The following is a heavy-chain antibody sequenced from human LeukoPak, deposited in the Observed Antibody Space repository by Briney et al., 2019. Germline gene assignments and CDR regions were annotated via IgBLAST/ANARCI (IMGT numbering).Heavy chain of an antibody. Sequence: PGGSLRLSCAASGFTFSNAWMSWVRQAPGKGLEWVGRIKSKTDGGTTDYAAPVKGRFTISRDDSKNTLYLQMNSLRAEDTAVYYCAKQYSSDWNGLAEYFQHWGQGTLLTVSS. CDR3: AKQYSSDWNGLAEYFQH. CDR1: GFTFSNAW. V-gene: IGHV3-15*01. CDR2: IKSKTDGGTT. J-gene: IGHJ1*01. D-gene: IGHD6-19*01.